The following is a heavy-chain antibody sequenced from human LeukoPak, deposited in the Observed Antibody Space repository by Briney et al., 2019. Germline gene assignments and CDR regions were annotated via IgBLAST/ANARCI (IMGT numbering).Heavy chain of an antibody. V-gene: IGHV4-4*07. CDR3: ARRTDSGYSSSSSAFDV. CDR2: IYTSGST. CDR1: GGSFSGYY. Sequence: SETLSLTCNVSGGSFSGYYWSWIRQPAGKGLEWIGRIYTSGSTKYNPSLKSRVTMYVDTSKSQFSLKLTSVTAADTAVYYCARRTDSGYSSSSSAFDVWGQGTMVTVSS. D-gene: IGHD6-6*01. J-gene: IGHJ3*01.